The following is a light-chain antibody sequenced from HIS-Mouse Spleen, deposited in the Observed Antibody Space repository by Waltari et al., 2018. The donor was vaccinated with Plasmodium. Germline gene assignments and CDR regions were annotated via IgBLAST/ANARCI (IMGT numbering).Light chain of an antibody. Sequence: SYELTQPPSVSVSPGQTARITRSGDALPQKYAYWYQQKSGQAPVLVIHEDSKRPSGIPERFSGSSSGTMDTLTISGAQVEDEADYYCYSTDSSGNHRVFGGGTKLTVL. CDR2: EDS. CDR3: YSTDSSGNHRV. CDR1: ALPQKY. J-gene: IGLJ3*02. V-gene: IGLV3-10*01.